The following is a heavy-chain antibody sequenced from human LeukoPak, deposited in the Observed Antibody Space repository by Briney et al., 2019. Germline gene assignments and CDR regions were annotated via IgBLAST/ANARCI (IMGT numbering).Heavy chain of an antibody. V-gene: IGHV4-34*01. CDR2: INHSGST. J-gene: IGHJ4*02. CDR3: ARCPPRYSSSGFDY. D-gene: IGHD6-6*01. Sequence: SETLSLTCAVYGGSFSGYYWRWIRQPPGKGLEWIWEINHSGSTNYNPSLKSRVTISVDTSKNQFSLKLSSVTAADTAVYYCARCPPRYSSSGFDYWGQGTLVTVSS. CDR1: GGSFSGYY.